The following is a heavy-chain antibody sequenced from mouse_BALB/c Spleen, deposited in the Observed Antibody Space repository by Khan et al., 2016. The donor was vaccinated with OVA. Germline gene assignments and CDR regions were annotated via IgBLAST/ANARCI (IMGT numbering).Heavy chain of an antibody. CDR1: GYTFTNYV. CDR2: INPDNDGI. J-gene: IGHJ3*01. Sequence: VQLKQSGPDLVKPGASVKMSCKASGYTFTNYVIHWVKQKPGQGLEWIGYINPDNDGIRFTEKFKGKATLTSDKSSSTAYLALSSLTYEDSAVYYCARAAYNGDFCLAYWGRGTLVTVSA. V-gene: IGHV1S136*01. D-gene: IGHD4-1*01. CDR3: ARAAYNGDFCLAY.